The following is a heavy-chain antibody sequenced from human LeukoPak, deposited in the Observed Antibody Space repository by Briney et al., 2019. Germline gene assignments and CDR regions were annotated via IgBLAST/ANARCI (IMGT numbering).Heavy chain of an antibody. D-gene: IGHD2-2*01. Sequence: GGSLRLSCAASGFTFSIYGMHWVRQAPGKGLVWVAVISYDGSNKYYADSVKGRFTISRDNSKNTLYLQMNSLRAEDTAVYYCAKAGSRVVPAVFFDYWGQGTLVTVSS. CDR2: ISYDGSNK. CDR3: AKAGSRVVPAVFFDY. CDR1: GFTFSIYG. J-gene: IGHJ4*02. V-gene: IGHV3-30*18.